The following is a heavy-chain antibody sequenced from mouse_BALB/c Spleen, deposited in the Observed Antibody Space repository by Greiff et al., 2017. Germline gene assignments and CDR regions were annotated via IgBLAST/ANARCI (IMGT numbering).Heavy chain of an antibody. J-gene: IGHJ3*01. CDR1: GYSFTSYW. CDR2: TYPGNSDT. CDR3: TSGTTVN. V-gene: IGHV1-5*01. Sequence: VQLQQSGTVLARPGASVKMSCKASGYSFTSYWMHWVKQRPGQGLEWIGATYPGNSDTSYNQKFKGKAKLTAVTSASTAYMELSSLTNEDSAVYYCTSGTTVNWGQGTLVTVSA. D-gene: IGHD1-1*01.